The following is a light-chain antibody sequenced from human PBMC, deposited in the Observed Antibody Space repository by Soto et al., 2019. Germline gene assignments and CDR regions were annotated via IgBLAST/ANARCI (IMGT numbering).Light chain of an antibody. J-gene: IGKJ5*01. CDR1: QSVSNC. CDR2: DAS. V-gene: IGKV3-11*01. Sequence: EVVLTQSPATLSLSAGEIANLARRASQSVSNCLAWYQQKPGQAPRLLIYDASNRATGIPARFSGSGSGTDFTLTISSLEPEDFAVYYCQQRSNWPPITFGQGTRLEIK. CDR3: QQRSNWPPIT.